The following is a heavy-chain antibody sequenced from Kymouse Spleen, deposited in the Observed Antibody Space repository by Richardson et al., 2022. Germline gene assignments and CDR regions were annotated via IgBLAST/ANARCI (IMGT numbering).Heavy chain of an antibody. V-gene: IGHV4-34*01. CDR2: INHSGST. CDR3: AGVLRYFDWLLYYYGMDV. Sequence: QVQLQQWGAGLLKPSETLSLTCAVYGGSFSGYYWSWIRQPPGKGLEWIGEINHSGSTNYNPSLKSRVTISVDTSKNQFSLKLSSVTAADTAVYYCAGVLRYFDWLLYYYGMDVWGQGTTVTVSS. CDR1: GGSFSGYY. D-gene: IGHD3-9*01. J-gene: IGHJ6*02.